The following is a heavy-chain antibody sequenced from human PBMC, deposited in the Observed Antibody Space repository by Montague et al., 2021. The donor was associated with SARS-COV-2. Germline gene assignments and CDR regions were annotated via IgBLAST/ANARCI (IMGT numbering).Heavy chain of an antibody. D-gene: IGHD4-23*01. CDR2: LSYDERNQ. CDR3: AKGRTIIINSPFDY. J-gene: IGHJ4*02. CDR1: GFPISNYV. Sequence: SRRLSFAASGFPISNYVLHRVRQAPGKGLEWVALLSYDERNQYYADSVKGRFTITRDNSKTTLYLQMNSLTIDDTAVYYCAKGRTIIINSPFDYWGQGTPVTVSS. V-gene: IGHV3-30*04.